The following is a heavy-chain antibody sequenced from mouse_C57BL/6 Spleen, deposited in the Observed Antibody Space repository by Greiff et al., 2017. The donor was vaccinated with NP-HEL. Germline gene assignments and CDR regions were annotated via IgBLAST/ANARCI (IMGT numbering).Heavy chain of an antibody. V-gene: IGHV1-81*01. CDR3: ARLGVGYYFDY. D-gene: IGHD1-3*01. Sequence: VQLQESGAELARPGASVKLSCKASGYTFTSYGISWVKQRTGQGLEWIGEIYPRSGNTYYNEKFKGKATLTADKSSSTAYMELRSLTSEDSAVYFCARLGVGYYFDYWGQGTTLTVSS. CDR1: GYTFTSYG. CDR2: IYPRSGNT. J-gene: IGHJ2*01.